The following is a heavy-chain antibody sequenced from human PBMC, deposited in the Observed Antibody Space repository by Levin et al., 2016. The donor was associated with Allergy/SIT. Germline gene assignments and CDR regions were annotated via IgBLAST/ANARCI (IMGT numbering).Heavy chain of an antibody. CDR3: ARRGYSLFDY. CDR2: INHSGST. V-gene: IGHV4-34*01. Sequence: WIRQPPGKGLEWIGEINHSGSTNYNPSLKSRVTISVDTSKNQFSLKLSSVTAADTAVYYCARRGYSLFDYWGQGTPGPPSPQ. D-gene: IGHD5-18*01. J-gene: IGHJ4*02.